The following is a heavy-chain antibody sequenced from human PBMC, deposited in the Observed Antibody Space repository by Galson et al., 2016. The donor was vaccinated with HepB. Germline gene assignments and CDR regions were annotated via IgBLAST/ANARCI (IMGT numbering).Heavy chain of an antibody. V-gene: IGHV3-23*01. CDR3: TKGPRFGDLSS. J-gene: IGHJ5*02. CDR2: ISGSGDTT. Sequence: VSGISGSGDTTYYADSVKGRFTISRDNSKNTLFLQVNSLRAEDTAVYYCTKGPRFGDLSSWGQGTLVIVSA. D-gene: IGHD3-3*01.